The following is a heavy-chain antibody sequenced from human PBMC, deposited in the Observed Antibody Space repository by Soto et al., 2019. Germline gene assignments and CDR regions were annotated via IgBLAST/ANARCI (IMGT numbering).Heavy chain of an antibody. Sequence: SETLSLTCTVSGVSISSSYYYWGWIRQSPGKGLEWIGTIFYSGTTYYNPTLKSRVTISVDKSENQFSLKVSSVTAADTAVYYCARQVEDYSSTWYFNFDYWGQGTLVTVSS. J-gene: IGHJ4*02. CDR3: ARQVEDYSSTWYFNFDY. D-gene: IGHD6-13*01. CDR1: GVSISSSYYY. CDR2: IFYSGTT. V-gene: IGHV4-39*01.